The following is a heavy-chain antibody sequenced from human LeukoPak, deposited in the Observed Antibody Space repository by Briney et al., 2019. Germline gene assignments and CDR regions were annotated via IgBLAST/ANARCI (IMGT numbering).Heavy chain of an antibody. V-gene: IGHV4-39*01. D-gene: IGHD2-15*01. Sequence: PSETLSLTCTVSGGSISSSSDYWGWIRQPPGKGLEWIASIYYSGSTYYNPSLKSRVTMSVDTSKNQFSLKLSSVTAADTAVYYCARHAPAPGYCSGGSCEQDYWGQGTLVTVSS. CDR2: IYYSGST. CDR3: ARHAPAPGYCSGGSCEQDY. CDR1: GGSISSSSDY. J-gene: IGHJ4*02.